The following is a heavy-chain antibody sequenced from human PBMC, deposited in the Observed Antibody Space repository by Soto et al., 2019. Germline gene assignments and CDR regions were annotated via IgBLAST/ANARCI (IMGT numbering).Heavy chain of an antibody. V-gene: IGHV4-31*03. J-gene: IGHJ3*02. CDR1: GGSISSGGYY. CDR3: ARDKTPRRPPYDYIWGSYHTDAFDI. D-gene: IGHD3-16*02. CDR2: IYYSGST. Sequence: SETLSLTCTVSGGSISSGGYYWSWIRQHPGKGLEWIGYIYYSGSTYYNPSLKSRVTISVDTSKNQFSLKLSSVTAADTAVYYCARDKTPRRPPYDYIWGSYHTDAFDIWGQGTMVTVSS.